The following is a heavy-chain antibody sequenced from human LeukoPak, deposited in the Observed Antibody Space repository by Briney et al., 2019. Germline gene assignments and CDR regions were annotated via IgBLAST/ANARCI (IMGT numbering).Heavy chain of an antibody. CDR1: GFTFSIYD. V-gene: IGHV3-30*02. CDR2: IRYDGSNK. D-gene: IGHD6-25*01. Sequence: GGPLRLSCAASGFTFSIYDMHWVRQAPGKGLEWVAFIRYDGSNKYYADSVKGRFTISRDNSKNTLYLQMNSLRADDTAVYYCAKGVLAAYRYNYYYMDVWGKGTTVTISS. CDR3: AKGVLAAYRYNYYYMDV. J-gene: IGHJ6*03.